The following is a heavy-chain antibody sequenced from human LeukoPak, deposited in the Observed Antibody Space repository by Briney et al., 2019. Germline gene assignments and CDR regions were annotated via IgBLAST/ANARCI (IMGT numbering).Heavy chain of an antibody. D-gene: IGHD2-2*01. CDR1: GGSFSGYY. CDR3: ARIRYCSSTSCP. Sequence: PSETLSLTCAVYGGSFSGYYWSWIRQPPGKGLEWIGEINHSGSTNYNPSLKSRVTISVDTSKNQFSLKLSSVTAADTAVYYCARIRYCSSTSCPWGQGTLVTVSS. V-gene: IGHV4-34*01. J-gene: IGHJ5*02. CDR2: INHSGST.